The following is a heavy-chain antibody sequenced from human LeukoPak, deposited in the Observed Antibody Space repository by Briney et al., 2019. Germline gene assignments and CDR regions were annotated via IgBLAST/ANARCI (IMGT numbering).Heavy chain of an antibody. Sequence: EGSLRLSCAASGFTFSSYAMSWVRQAPGKGLEWGSAISNNGGSTSYANSVKGRFTISRDNSKNTLYLQMNSLRAEDTAVYYCAKTRETYDFSGYYNGFDYWGQGTLVTVSS. V-gene: IGHV3-23*01. CDR3: AKTRETYDFSGYYNGFDY. CDR1: GFTFSSYA. CDR2: ISNNGGST. J-gene: IGHJ4*02. D-gene: IGHD3-22*01.